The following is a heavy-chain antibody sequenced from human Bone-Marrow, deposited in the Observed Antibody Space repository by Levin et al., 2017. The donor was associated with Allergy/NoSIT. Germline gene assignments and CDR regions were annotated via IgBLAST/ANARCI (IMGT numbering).Heavy chain of an antibody. V-gene: IGHV1-18*01. CDR2: ISAYNGNT. Sequence: ASVKVSCKASGYTFTSYGISWVRQAPGQGLEWMGWISAYNGNTNYAQKLQGRVTMTTDTSTSTAYMELRSLRSDDTAVYYCARDWGGYCSSTSCYTDYYYGMDVWGQGTTVTVSS. CDR3: ARDWGGYCSSTSCYTDYYYGMDV. J-gene: IGHJ6*02. CDR1: GYTFTSYG. D-gene: IGHD2-2*02.